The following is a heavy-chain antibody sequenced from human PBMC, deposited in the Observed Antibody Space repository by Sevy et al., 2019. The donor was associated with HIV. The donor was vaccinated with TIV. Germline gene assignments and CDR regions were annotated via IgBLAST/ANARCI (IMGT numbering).Heavy chain of an antibody. CDR3: ARHGKWRELPHYYYYYYMDV. CDR2: INPNSGGT. D-gene: IGHD1-26*01. Sequence: ASVKVSCKASGYTFTGYYMHWVRQAPGQGLEWMGWINPNSGGTNYAQKFQGRVTMTRDASISTAYMELSRLRSDDTAVYYCARHGKWRELPHYYYYYYMDVWGKGTTVTVSS. J-gene: IGHJ6*03. CDR1: GYTFTGYY. V-gene: IGHV1-2*02.